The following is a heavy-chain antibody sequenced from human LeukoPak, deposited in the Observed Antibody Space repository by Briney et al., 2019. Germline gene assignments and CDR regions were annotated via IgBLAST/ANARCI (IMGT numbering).Heavy chain of an antibody. D-gene: IGHD3-3*01. V-gene: IGHV3-48*03. J-gene: IGHJ4*02. CDR1: GFTFSSYE. Sequence: GGSLRLSCAASGFTFSSYEMNWVRQAPGKGLEWVAYISSSGSTIYYADSVKGRFTISRDNAKNSLYLQMNSLRAEDTAVYYCARGASFVFDWGQGTLVTVSS. CDR2: ISSSGSTI. CDR3: ARGASFVFD.